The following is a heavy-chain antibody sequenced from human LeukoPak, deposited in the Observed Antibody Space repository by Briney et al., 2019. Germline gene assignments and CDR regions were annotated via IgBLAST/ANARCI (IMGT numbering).Heavy chain of an antibody. D-gene: IGHD3-9*01. Sequence: ASVKVSCKASGYTFTSYDINWARQATGQGLEWMGWMNPNSGNTGYAQKFQGRVTMTRNTSISTAYMELSSLRSEDTAVYYCASSEGDMTAFDYWGQGTLVTVSS. CDR1: GYTFTSYD. J-gene: IGHJ4*02. CDR2: MNPNSGNT. V-gene: IGHV1-8*01. CDR3: ASSEGDMTAFDY.